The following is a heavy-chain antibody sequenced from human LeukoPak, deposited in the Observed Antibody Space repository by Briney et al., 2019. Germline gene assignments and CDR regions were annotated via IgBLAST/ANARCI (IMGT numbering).Heavy chain of an antibody. V-gene: IGHV3-48*03. Sequence: GGSLRLSCAASGFTFSSYEMNWVRQAPGKGLEWVSYISSSGSTIYYADSVKGRFTISRDNAKNSLYLQMNSLRAEDTAVYYCAIARMYSSGLGYWGQGTLVTVSS. D-gene: IGHD6-19*01. J-gene: IGHJ4*02. CDR2: ISSSGSTI. CDR1: GFTFSSYE. CDR3: AIARMYSSGLGY.